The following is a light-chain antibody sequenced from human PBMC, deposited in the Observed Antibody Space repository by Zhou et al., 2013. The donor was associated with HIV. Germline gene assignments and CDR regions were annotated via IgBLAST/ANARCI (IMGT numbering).Light chain of an antibody. CDR2: NTS. CDR1: QTIDNY. CDR3: QQTYNVPPLT. J-gene: IGKJ4*01. Sequence: DIQMTQSPTSLSASVGDRVTITCRPSQTIDNYLNWYQRKPGKAPKLLIYNTSTLQSGVSSRFSGSVSGTDFILTISSLQPEDSATYYCQQTYNVPPLTFGGGPRWRSN. V-gene: IGKV1-39*01.